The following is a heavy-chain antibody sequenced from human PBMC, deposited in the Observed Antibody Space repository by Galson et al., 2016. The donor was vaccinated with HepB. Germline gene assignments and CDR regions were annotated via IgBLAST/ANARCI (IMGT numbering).Heavy chain of an antibody. CDR2: ISGRSSSI. Sequence: SLRLSCAASGFTFSDYSMNWVRQSPEKGLEWVAYISGRSSSIQYADSVRGRITVSRDNTKNSMLLQMSSLRVEDTAVYYCARESGGYSYYSGLDVWGLGTTVTVSS. J-gene: IGHJ6*02. CDR1: GFTFSDYS. V-gene: IGHV3-48*04. D-gene: IGHD5-12*01. CDR3: ARESGGYSYYSGLDV.